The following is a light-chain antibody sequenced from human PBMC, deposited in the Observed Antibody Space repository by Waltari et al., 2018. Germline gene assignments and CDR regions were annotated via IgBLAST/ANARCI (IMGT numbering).Light chain of an antibody. CDR1: QDIANY. CDR3: LQYDTRPLT. J-gene: IGKJ4*01. Sequence: DIQMTQSPSFLSASEGGRVTITCRASQDIANYLSWYQKKPGEPPKPLDYAPSDLETGVPARFTGSGSVTEFTLTINNLQPDDFATYYCLQYDTRPLTFGGGTKVEIE. CDR2: APS. V-gene: IGKV1-17*02.